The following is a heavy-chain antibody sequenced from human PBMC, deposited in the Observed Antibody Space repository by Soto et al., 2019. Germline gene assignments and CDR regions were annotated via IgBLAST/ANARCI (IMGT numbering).Heavy chain of an antibody. J-gene: IGHJ3*02. Sequence: GASVKVSCKASGGTFSSYAISWVRQAPGQGXEWMGGIIPIFGTANYAQKFQGRVTITADKSTSTAYMELSSLRSEDTAVYYCARVTAGYCTNGVCYTGMSGAFDIWGQGTMVTVS. D-gene: IGHD2-8*01. CDR3: ARVTAGYCTNGVCYTGMSGAFDI. V-gene: IGHV1-69*06. CDR1: GGTFSSYA. CDR2: IIPIFGTA.